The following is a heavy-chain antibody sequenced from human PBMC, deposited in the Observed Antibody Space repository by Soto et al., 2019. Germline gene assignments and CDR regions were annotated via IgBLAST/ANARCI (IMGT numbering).Heavy chain of an antibody. J-gene: IGHJ3*02. CDR2: ISSSGSTI. D-gene: IGHD4-17*01. CDR1: GFTFSSYE. CDR3: ARAMTTVTKTHHDALDI. V-gene: IGHV3-48*03. Sequence: EVQLVESGGGLVQPGGSLRLSCAASGFTFSSYEMNWVRQAPGKGLEWVSYISSSGSTIYYGDSVKGRFTISSDNVNNSLYLQRNSLSAEDTAVYYCARAMTTVTKTHHDALDIWGQGTMVTVSS.